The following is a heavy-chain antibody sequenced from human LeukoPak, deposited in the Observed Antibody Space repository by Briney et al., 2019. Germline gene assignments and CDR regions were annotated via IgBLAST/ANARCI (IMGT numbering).Heavy chain of an antibody. CDR2: IYSGGTT. CDR3: ARHGDHDSIDY. CDR1: GFTFSSYA. J-gene: IGHJ4*02. D-gene: IGHD3-10*01. Sequence: GSLRLSCAASGFTFSSYAMSWVRQAPGKGLEWVSLIYSGGTTYYADSVKGRFTISRDNSKNTLYLQMNSLRAEDTAVYYCARHGDHDSIDYWGQGTLVTVSS. V-gene: IGHV3-66*04.